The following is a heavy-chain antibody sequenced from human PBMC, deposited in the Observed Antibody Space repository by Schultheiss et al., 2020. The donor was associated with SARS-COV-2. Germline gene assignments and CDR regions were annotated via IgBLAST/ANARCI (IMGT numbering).Heavy chain of an antibody. Sequence: SQTLSLTCAVSGGSISSGGYSWSWIRQPPGKGLEWIGYIYHSGSTYYNPSLKSRVTISVDRSKNQFSLKLSSVTAADTAVYYCARGLRYYDDGGMDVWGQGTTVTVSS. CDR1: GGSISSGGYS. J-gene: IGHJ6*02. D-gene: IGHD3-9*01. CDR3: ARGLRYYDDGGMDV. V-gene: IGHV4-30-2*01. CDR2: IYHSGST.